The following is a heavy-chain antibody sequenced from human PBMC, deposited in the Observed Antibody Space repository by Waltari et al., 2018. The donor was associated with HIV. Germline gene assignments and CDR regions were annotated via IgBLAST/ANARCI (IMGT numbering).Heavy chain of an antibody. CDR3: ARDRDGYNYFDY. D-gene: IGHD5-12*01. CDR1: GDSVPSNPAA. J-gene: IGHJ4*02. Sequence: QVQLQQSGPGLVKPSQILSRTCAISGDSVPSNPAASNWIRPSPSRGLWWLGRTYYRSKWYNDYAVSVKSRITINPDTSKNQFSLQLNSVTPEDTAVYYCARDRDGYNYFDYWGQGTLVTVSS. CDR2: TYYRSKWYN. V-gene: IGHV6-1*01.